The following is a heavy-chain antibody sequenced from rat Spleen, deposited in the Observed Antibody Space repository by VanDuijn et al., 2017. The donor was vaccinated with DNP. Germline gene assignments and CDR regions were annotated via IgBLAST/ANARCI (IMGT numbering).Heavy chain of an antibody. CDR1: GFTFRNYG. V-gene: IGHV5-25*01. Sequence: EVQLVESGGGAVQPGRSVKLSCAASGFTFRNYGMAWVRPTPTKGLEWVSFISPIGCSTYYSDSVKGRFTISRDNAKSTLYLQMDSLRSEDTATYYCARCPYGSYPSYFDYWGQGVMVTVSS. CDR3: ARCPYGSYPSYFDY. CDR2: ISPIGCST. J-gene: IGHJ2*01. D-gene: IGHD1-8*01.